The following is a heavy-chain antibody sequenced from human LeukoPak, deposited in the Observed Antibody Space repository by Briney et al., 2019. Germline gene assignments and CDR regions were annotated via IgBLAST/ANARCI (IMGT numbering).Heavy chain of an antibody. D-gene: IGHD4-17*01. V-gene: IGHV3-23*01. CDR3: AKDRGSHGEKDY. J-gene: IGHJ4*02. CDR1: GFTFSSYA. Sequence: GGSLRLSCAASGFTFSSYAMSWVRQAPGKGLEWVSAVSGSGGSTYYADSVKGRFTISRDNSKNTLYLQMNSLRAEDTAVYYCAKDRGSHGEKDYWGQGTLVTVPS. CDR2: VSGSGGST.